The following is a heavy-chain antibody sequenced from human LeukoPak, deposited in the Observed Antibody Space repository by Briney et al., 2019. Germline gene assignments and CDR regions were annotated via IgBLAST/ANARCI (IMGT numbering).Heavy chain of an antibody. Sequence: GGSLRLSCTVSGFTFGDYAMSWVRQAPGKGLEWVGFIRSKAYGGTTEYAASVKGRFTISRDDSKSIAYLQMTSLKTEDTAVYYCTREIRYFDWSNWFDPWGQGTLVTVSS. V-gene: IGHV3-49*04. J-gene: IGHJ5*02. CDR1: GFTFGDYA. D-gene: IGHD3-9*01. CDR2: IRSKAYGGTT. CDR3: TREIRYFDWSNWFDP.